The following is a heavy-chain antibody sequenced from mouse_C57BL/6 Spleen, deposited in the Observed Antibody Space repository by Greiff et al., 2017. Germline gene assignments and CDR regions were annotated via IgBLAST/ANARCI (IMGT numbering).Heavy chain of an antibody. CDR2: INPSSGYT. CDR1: GYTFTSYT. D-gene: IGHD1-1*01. CDR3: AFITTVVAPD. Sequence: QVQLKQSGAELARPGASVKMSCKASGYTFTSYTMHWVKQRPGQGLEWIGYINPSSGYTKYNQKFKDKATLTADKSSSTAYMQLSSLTSEDSTVYYGAFITTVVAPDWGQGTTLTVSS. J-gene: IGHJ2*01. V-gene: IGHV1-4*01.